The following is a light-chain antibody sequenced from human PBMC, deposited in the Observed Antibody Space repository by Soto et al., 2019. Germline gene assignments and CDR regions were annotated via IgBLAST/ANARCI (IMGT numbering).Light chain of an antibody. CDR3: QQHGSSPPIT. CDR1: QSISNY. CDR2: AAY. V-gene: IGKV1-39*01. Sequence: DIQMTQSPSSLSASVGDRFTITCRASQSISNYLNWYQQRPGKAPNLMXSAAYTLQSGVPSRFSGSGSGTDFTLTISRLEPEDFAVYYCQQHGSSPPITFGQGTRLEIK. J-gene: IGKJ5*01.